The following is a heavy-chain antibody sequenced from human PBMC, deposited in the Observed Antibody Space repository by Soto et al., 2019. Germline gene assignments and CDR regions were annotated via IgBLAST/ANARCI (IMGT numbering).Heavy chain of an antibody. CDR1: GGSFSGYY. CDR3: ARESSGLLWFGEQREANWFDP. CDR2: INHSGST. Sequence: PSETLSLTCAVYGGSFSGYYWSWIRQPPGKGLEWIGEINHSGSTNYNPSLKSRVTISVDTSKNQFSLKLSSVTAADTAVYYCARESSGLLWFGEQREANWFDPWGQGTLVTVSS. D-gene: IGHD3-10*01. J-gene: IGHJ5*02. V-gene: IGHV4-34*01.